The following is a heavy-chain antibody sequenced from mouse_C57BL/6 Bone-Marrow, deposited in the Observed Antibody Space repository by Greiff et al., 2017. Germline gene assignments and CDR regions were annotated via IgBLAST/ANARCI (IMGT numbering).Heavy chain of an antibody. CDR3: ARSYYYGFAY. Sequence: QVQLKQPGAELVKPGASVKLSCKASGYTFTSYWMHWVKQRPGQGLEWIGMIHPNSGSTNYNEKFKSKATLTVDKSSSTAYMQLSSLTSEDSAVYYCARSYYYGFAYWGQGTLVTVSA. CDR1: GYTFTSYW. V-gene: IGHV1-64*01. CDR2: IHPNSGST. D-gene: IGHD1-1*01. J-gene: IGHJ3*01.